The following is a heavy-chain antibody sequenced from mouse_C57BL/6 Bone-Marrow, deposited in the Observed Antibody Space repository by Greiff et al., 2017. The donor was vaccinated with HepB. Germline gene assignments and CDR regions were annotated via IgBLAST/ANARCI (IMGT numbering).Heavy chain of an antibody. D-gene: IGHD1-1*01. CDR3: ARGYYGSSSSYWSFGV. CDR2: IHPNSGST. V-gene: IGHV1-64*01. J-gene: IGHJ1*03. CDR1: GYTFTSYW. Sequence: QVQLQQPGAELVKPGASVKLSCKASGYTFTSYWMHWVKQRPGQGLEWIGMIHPNSGSTNYNEKFKSKATLTVDKSSSTAYMQLSSLTSEDSAVYFCARGYYGSSSSYWSFGVWGTVTTVTVSS.